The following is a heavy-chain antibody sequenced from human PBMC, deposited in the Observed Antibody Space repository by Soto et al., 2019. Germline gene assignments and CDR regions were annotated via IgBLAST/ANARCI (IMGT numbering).Heavy chain of an antibody. D-gene: IGHD3-16*01. Sequence: DVQLEESGGDLVQPGGSLRLSCAASGFILSNYWMVWVRQAPGKGLEWVANIRQDGNEKYYVGSVRGRFTISRDNTRNSVSLQMNSLRSEGTAVYYCARDPYYDVYLDFWGQGTPVTVSS. J-gene: IGHJ4*02. CDR2: IRQDGNEK. CDR3: ARDPYYDVYLDF. V-gene: IGHV3-7*03. CDR1: GFILSNYW.